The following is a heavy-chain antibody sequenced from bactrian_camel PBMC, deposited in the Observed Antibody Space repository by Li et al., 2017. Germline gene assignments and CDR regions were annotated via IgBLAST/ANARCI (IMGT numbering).Heavy chain of an antibody. CDR2: MATDSGST. V-gene: IGHV3S54*01. Sequence: QVQLVESGGGSVEAGGSLRISCAISTYHYSDNCIGWFRRQNPGAEREGVAAMATDSGSTVYADSVKGRFTISRDNSKQMVYLQMNNLKVEDTAMYYCAARGAERIYKWGQGTQVTVS. CDR1: TYHYSDNC. D-gene: IGHD7*01. CDR3: AARGAERIYK. J-gene: IGHJ4*01.